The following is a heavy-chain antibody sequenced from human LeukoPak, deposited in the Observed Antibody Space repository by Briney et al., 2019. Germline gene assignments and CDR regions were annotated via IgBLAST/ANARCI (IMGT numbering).Heavy chain of an antibody. Sequence: GGSLRLSCAASGFTFSSYWMHWVRQAPGKGLVWVSRISSAGSSTSYADSVKGRFTISRDNAKNTLYLQMNSLRAEDTAVYFCARDQYTNSGNWFDPWGQGTLVTVSS. J-gene: IGHJ5*02. CDR2: ISSAGSST. D-gene: IGHD7-27*01. V-gene: IGHV3-74*01. CDR3: ARDQYTNSGNWFDP. CDR1: GFTFSSYW.